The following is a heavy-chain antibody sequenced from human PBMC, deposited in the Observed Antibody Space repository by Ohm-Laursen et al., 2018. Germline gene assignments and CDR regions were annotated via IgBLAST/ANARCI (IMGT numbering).Heavy chain of an antibody. V-gene: IGHV3-9*01. CDR1: GFKFDDYA. CDR3: AKAEVGAHFDY. J-gene: IGHJ4*02. D-gene: IGHD1-26*01. Sequence: SLRLSCAASGFKFDDYAMHWVRQAPGKGLEWVSGITWNSASIDYAESVKGRFTISRDNAKNSLYLQMNSLRAEDTALYYCAKAEVGAHFDYWGQGTLVTVSS. CDR2: ITWNSASI.